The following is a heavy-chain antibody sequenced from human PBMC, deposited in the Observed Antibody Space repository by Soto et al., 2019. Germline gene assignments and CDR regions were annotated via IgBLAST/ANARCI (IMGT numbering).Heavy chain of an antibody. CDR3: AKGSLSEHYYYYGMDV. J-gene: IGHJ6*02. CDR2: ISGSGGST. D-gene: IGHD1-1*01. Sequence: EVQLLESGGGLVQPGGSLRLSCAASGFTFSSYAMSWVRQAPGKGLEWVSAISGSGGSTYYADSVKGRFTISRDNSKNTLYLQMNSLRAEDTAVYYCAKGSLSEHYYYYGMDVWGQGTTVTVSS. CDR1: GFTFSSYA. V-gene: IGHV3-23*01.